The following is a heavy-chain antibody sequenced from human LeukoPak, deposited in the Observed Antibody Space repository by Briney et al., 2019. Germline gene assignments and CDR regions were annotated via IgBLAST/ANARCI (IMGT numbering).Heavy chain of an antibody. CDR2: IYPGDSDT. CDR3: ARLSWFGELTIREHGWFDP. J-gene: IGHJ5*02. Sequence: GESLKISCKGSGYSFTSYWIGWVRQMPGKGLEWMGIIYPGDSDTRYSPSFQGQVTISADKSISTAYLQWSSLKASGTAMYYCARLSWFGELTIREHGWFDPWGQGTLVTVSS. D-gene: IGHD3-10*01. CDR1: GYSFTSYW. V-gene: IGHV5-51*01.